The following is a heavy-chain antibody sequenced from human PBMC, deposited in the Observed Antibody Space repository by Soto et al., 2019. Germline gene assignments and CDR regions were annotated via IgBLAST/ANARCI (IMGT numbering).Heavy chain of an antibody. CDR2: IYSGGST. CDR3: ARGIDCSGGSCHFDY. D-gene: IGHD2-15*01. J-gene: IGHJ4*02. Sequence: EVQLVESGGGLVQPGGSLRLSCAASGFTVSSNYMSWVRQAPGKGLEWVSVIYSGGSTYYADSVKGRFNISRDNSKNTLYLQMNSLRAEDTAVYYCARGIDCSGGSCHFDYWGQGTLVTVSS. CDR1: GFTVSSNY. V-gene: IGHV3-66*01.